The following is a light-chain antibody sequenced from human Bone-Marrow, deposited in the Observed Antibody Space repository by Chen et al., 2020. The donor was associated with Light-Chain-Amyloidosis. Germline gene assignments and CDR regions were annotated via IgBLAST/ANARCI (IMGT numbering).Light chain of an antibody. Sequence: SSVLTPPSSVSLAPGQTATIACGGNNIGSTSVHWYQQTPGQAPLLVVYDDRDRPAGIPERLSGCKSRKTATMTIGRVEDEDEADYYCQVWTRGSDRPVFGGGTKLTVL. CDR2: DDR. CDR1: NIGSTS. CDR3: QVWTRGSDRPV. V-gene: IGLV3-21*02. J-gene: IGLJ3*02.